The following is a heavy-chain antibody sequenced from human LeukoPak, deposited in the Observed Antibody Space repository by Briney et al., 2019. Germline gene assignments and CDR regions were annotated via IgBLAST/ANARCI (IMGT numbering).Heavy chain of an antibody. CDR3: ARLSSSSAWIPFDY. Sequence: GRSLRLSCAASGFTFSSCAMHWVRQAPGKGLEWVAVISYDGSNKYYADSVKGRFTISRDNSKNTLYLQMNSLRAEDTAVYYCARLSSSSAWIPFDYWGQGTLVTVSS. V-gene: IGHV3-30-3*01. D-gene: IGHD6-19*01. CDR2: ISYDGSNK. J-gene: IGHJ4*02. CDR1: GFTFSSCA.